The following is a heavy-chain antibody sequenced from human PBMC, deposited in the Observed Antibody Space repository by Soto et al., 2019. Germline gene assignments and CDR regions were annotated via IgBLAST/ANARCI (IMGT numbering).Heavy chain of an antibody. V-gene: IGHV1-18*01. CDR2: ISAYNGNT. J-gene: IGHJ5*02. D-gene: IGHD6-19*01. CDR1: GYTFTSYG. Sequence: ASVKVSCKASGYTFTSYGISWVRQAPGQGLEWMGWISAYNGNTNYAQKLQGRVTMTTDTSTSTAYMELRSLRSGDTAVYFCACENMIAVAGTSIWFDPWGQGTLVTVSS. CDR3: ACENMIAVAGTSIWFDP.